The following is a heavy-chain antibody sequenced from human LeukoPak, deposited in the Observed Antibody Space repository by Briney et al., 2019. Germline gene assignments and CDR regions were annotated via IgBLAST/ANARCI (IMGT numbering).Heavy chain of an antibody. CDR1: GGSISSGGYY. V-gene: IGHV4-31*03. CDR3: ARLPVAAAGRGYYYYYGMDV. J-gene: IGHJ6*02. D-gene: IGHD6-13*01. Sequence: SETLSLTCTVSGGSISSGGYYWSWIRQHPGKGLEWIGYIYYSGSTYYNPSLKSRVTISVDTSKNQFSLKLSSVTAADTAVYYCARLPVAAAGRGYYYYYGMDVWGQGTTVTVSS. CDR2: IYYSGST.